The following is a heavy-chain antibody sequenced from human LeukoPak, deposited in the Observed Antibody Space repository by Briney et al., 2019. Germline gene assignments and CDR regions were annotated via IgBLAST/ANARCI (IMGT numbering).Heavy chain of an antibody. Sequence: PGGSLRLSCAASGFTFSSYAMSWIRQPPGKGLEWIGEINHSGSTNYNPSLKSRVTISVDTSKNQFSLKLSSVTAADTAVYYCARSVGVVVAAIDYWGQGTLVTVSS. D-gene: IGHD2-15*01. J-gene: IGHJ4*02. V-gene: IGHV4-34*01. CDR1: GFTFSSYA. CDR3: ARSVGVVVAAIDY. CDR2: INHSGST.